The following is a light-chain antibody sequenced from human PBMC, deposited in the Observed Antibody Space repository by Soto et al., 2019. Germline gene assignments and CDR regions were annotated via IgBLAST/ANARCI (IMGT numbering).Light chain of an antibody. Sequence: ETVLTQSPGTLSLSPGDRATLSCRASQTVSSSFLAWFQQKPGQAPRLLIYTASNRATGIPDRFSGSGSGTDFTLTISRLEPEEFAVYYCQQYGNSPQTFGQGTKVDIK. J-gene: IGKJ1*01. CDR2: TAS. CDR3: QQYGNSPQT. CDR1: QTVSSSF. V-gene: IGKV3-20*01.